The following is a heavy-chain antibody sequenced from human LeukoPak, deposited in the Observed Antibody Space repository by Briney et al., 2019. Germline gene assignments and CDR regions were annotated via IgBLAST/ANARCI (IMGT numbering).Heavy chain of an antibody. D-gene: IGHD3-3*01. CDR1: GFTFSSYW. Sequence: GGSLRLSCAASGFTFSSYWMSWVRQAPGKGLEWVANIKQDGSEKYYVDSVKGRFTISRDNAKNSLYLQMNSLRAEDTAVYYCARDPGYYDFWSGYYLPYYFDYWGQGTLVTVSS. V-gene: IGHV3-7*01. CDR3: ARDPGYYDFWSGYYLPYYFDY. J-gene: IGHJ4*02. CDR2: IKQDGSEK.